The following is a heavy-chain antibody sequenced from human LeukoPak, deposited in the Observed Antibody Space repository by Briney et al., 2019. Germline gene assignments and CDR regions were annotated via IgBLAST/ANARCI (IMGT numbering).Heavy chain of an antibody. CDR2: IWYDGSNK. J-gene: IGHJ4*02. Sequence: GRSLRLSCAASGFTFSSYGMHWVRQAPGKGLEWVAVIWYDGSNKYYADSVKGRFTIPRDNSKNTLYLQMNSLRAEDTAVYYCARELGIAVAGFDYWGQGTLVTVSS. D-gene: IGHD6-19*01. V-gene: IGHV3-33*01. CDR1: GFTFSSYG. CDR3: ARELGIAVAGFDY.